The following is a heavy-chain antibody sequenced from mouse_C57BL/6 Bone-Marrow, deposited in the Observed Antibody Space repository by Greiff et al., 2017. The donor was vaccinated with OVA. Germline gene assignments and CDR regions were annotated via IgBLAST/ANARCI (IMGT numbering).Heavy chain of an antibody. CDR3: AITTVVATFDY. J-gene: IGHJ2*01. D-gene: IGHD1-1*01. CDR2: INPNNGGT. Sequence: EVQLQQSGPELVKPGASVKISCKASGYTFTDYYMNWVKQSHGKSLEWIGDINPNNGGTSYNQKFKGKATLTVDKSSSTAYMELRSLTSEDSAGYYCAITTVVATFDYWGQGTTLTVSS. V-gene: IGHV1-26*01. CDR1: GYTFTDYY.